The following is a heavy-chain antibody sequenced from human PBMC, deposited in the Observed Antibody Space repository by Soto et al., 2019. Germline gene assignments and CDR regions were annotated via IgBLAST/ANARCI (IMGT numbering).Heavy chain of an antibody. CDR3: ARVGYGGTYAFDY. J-gene: IGHJ4*02. D-gene: IGHD2-15*01. CDR1: GGTFSSYA. Sequence: ASVTVSCKASGGTFSSYAISWVRQAPGQGLEWMGGIIPIFGTANYAQKFQGRVTITADESTSTAYMELSSLRSEDTAVYYCARVGYGGTYAFDYWGQGTLVTVSS. CDR2: IIPIFGTA. V-gene: IGHV1-69*13.